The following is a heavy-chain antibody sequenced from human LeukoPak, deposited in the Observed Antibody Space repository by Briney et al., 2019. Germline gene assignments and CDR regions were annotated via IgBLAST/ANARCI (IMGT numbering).Heavy chain of an antibody. CDR3: ARDEGATT. CDR2: IIAYNGNT. Sequence: GSVKFSCTASGYTFTSYYMHWVRPAPGQGLEWMGWIIAYNGNTNYAQKLQGRVTMTTDTSTSTAYMELRSLRSDDTAVYYCARDEGATTWGQGTLVTVSS. V-gene: IGHV1-18*04. D-gene: IGHD1-26*01. CDR1: GYTFTSYY. J-gene: IGHJ5*02.